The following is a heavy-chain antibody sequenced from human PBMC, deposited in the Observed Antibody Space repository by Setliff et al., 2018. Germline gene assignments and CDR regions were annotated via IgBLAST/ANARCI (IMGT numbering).Heavy chain of an antibody. CDR2: IIPILGIA. D-gene: IGHD3-22*01. J-gene: IGHJ4*02. V-gene: IGHV1-69*10. CDR1: GGTFSSYA. CDR3: ARGGPDSSGYYYALTPFDY. Sequence: GASVKVSCKASGGTFSSYAISWVRQAPGRGLEWMGGIIPILGIANYAQKFQGRVTITTDESTSTAYMELSSLRSEDTAVYYCARGGPDSSGYYYALTPFDYWGQGTLVTV.